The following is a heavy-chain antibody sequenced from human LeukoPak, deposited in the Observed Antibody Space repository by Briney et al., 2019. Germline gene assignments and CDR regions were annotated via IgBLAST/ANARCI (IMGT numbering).Heavy chain of an antibody. J-gene: IGHJ4*02. CDR2: ISTYNGNT. D-gene: IGHD3-10*01. CDR1: GYTFSSLG. CDR3: ATSYGSRSSPEY. Sequence: ASVKVSCKASGYTFSSLGISWVRQAPGQGLEWMGWISTYNGNTNYAQRFQDRVTMTTDTSTSTAYMELRSLRSDDTAVYYCATSYGSRSSPEYWGQGTLVTVSS. V-gene: IGHV1-18*01.